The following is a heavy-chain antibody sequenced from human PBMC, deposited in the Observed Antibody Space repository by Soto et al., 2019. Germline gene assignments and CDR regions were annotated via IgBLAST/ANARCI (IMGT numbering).Heavy chain of an antibody. J-gene: IGHJ3*02. V-gene: IGHV1-69*01. CDR2: IIPIFGTA. D-gene: IGHD3-9*01. CDR1: GGTFSSYA. CDR3: ATYVTYYDILTQAFDI. Sequence: QVQLVQSGAEVKKPGSSVKVSCKASGGTFSSYAISWVRQAPGQGLEWMGGIIPIFGTANYAQKFQGRVTITADESTSTAYMELSSLRSEDTAVYYCATYVTYYDILTQAFDIWGQGTMVTVS.